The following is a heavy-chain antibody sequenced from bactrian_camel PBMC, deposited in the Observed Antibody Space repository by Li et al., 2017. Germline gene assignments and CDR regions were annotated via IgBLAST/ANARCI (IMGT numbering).Heavy chain of an antibody. D-gene: IGHD6*01. CDR3: AADHGTSRSSCTVVAATQY. Sequence: VQLVESGGGSVQAGGSLRLSCAISGRSNENYFLAWFRQPPGKEREGVAVISLDIGSPYYADSVKGRFAISHDNSQNMVTLQMNNLTTEDTAMYYCAADHGTSRSSCTVVAATQYWGQGTQVTV. V-gene: IGHV3S36*01. CDR1: GRSNENYF. CDR2: ISLDIGSP. J-gene: IGHJ4*01.